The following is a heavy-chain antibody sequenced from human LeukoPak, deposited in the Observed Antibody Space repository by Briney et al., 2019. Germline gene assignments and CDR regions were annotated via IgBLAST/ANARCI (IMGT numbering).Heavy chain of an antibody. CDR2: INPNSGGT. V-gene: IGHV1-2*02. D-gene: IGHD3-10*01. CDR3: ARVPITMVRGVIKKRDDFDY. CDR1: GYTFIGYY. Sequence: ASVKVSCKASGYTFIGYYMHWVRQAPGQGLEWMGWINPNSGGTNYAQKFQGRVTMTRDTSISTAYMELSRLRSDDTAVYYCARVPITMVRGVIKKRDDFDYWGQGTLVTVSS. J-gene: IGHJ4*02.